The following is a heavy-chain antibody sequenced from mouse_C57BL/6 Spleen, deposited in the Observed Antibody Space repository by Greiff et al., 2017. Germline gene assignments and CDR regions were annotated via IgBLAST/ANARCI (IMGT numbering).Heavy chain of an antibody. CDR2: ISDGGSYT. J-gene: IGHJ2*01. D-gene: IGHD2-4*01. Sequence: DVQLVESGGGLVKPGGSLKLSCAASGFTFSSYAMSWVRQTPEKRLEWVATISDGGSYTYYPDNVKGRFTISRDNAKNKLYLQMSHLKSEDTAMYYCARDFRYDYDGRAGYWGQGTTLTVSS. V-gene: IGHV5-4*01. CDR1: GFTFSSYA. CDR3: ARDFRYDYDGRAGY.